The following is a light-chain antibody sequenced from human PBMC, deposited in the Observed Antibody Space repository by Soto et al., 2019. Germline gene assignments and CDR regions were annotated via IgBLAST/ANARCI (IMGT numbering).Light chain of an antibody. J-gene: IGLJ1*01. CDR1: SSDVAGYNY. CDR2: DVS. V-gene: IGLV2-14*01. Sequence: QSVLTQPASVSGSPGQWITISCTGTSSDVAGYNYVSWYQQHPGKAPKLMIYDVSNRPSGVSNRFSGSKSGNTASLTISGLQAEDAADYYCSSYTSSGTLEVFGTGTKVTVL. CDR3: SSYTSSGTLEV.